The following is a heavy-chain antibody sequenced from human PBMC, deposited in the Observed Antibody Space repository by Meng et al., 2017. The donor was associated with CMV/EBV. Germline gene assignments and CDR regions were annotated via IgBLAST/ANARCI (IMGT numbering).Heavy chain of an antibody. J-gene: IGHJ4*02. CDR1: GFTFSSYW. D-gene: IGHD1-26*01. Sequence: ETLSLTCAASGFTFSSYWMHWVRQAPGKGLVWVSSINSDGSSTSYADSVKGRFTISRDNAKNTLYLQMNSLRAEDTAVYYCARDRPWEPLDYWGQGTLVTVSS. CDR3: ARDRPWEPLDY. V-gene: IGHV3-74*01. CDR2: INSDGSST.